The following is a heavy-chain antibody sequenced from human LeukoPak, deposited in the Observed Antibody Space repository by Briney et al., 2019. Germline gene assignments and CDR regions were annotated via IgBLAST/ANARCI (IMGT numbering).Heavy chain of an antibody. D-gene: IGHD4-17*01. CDR2: INTNTGNP. Sequence: ASVKVSCKASGYTFTGYYMHWVRQAPGQGLEWMGWINTNTGNPTYAQGFTGRFVFSLDTSVSTAYLQISSLKAEDTAVYYCARPMAVTRPYYYYVMDVWGQGTTVTVSS. J-gene: IGHJ6*02. CDR3: ARPMAVTRPYYYYVMDV. CDR1: GYTFTGYY. V-gene: IGHV7-4-1*02.